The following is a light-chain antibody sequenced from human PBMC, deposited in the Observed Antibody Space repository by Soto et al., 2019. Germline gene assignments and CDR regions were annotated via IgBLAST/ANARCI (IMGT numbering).Light chain of an antibody. Sequence: QSALTQPASVSGSRGQSITISCTGTSSDVGGYNYVSWYQQHPGKAPKLMIYEVSNRPSGVSNRFSGSKSGNTASLTISGLQAEDEDDYYCSSYTSSSTLLYVFGTGTKLTVL. CDR1: SSDVGGYNY. J-gene: IGLJ1*01. CDR2: EVS. V-gene: IGLV2-14*01. CDR3: SSYTSSSTLLYV.